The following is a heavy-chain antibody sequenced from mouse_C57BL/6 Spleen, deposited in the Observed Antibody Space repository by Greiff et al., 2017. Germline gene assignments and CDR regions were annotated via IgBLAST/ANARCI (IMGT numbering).Heavy chain of an antibody. CDR3: ARLLRAY. CDR1: GYTFTDYY. D-gene: IGHD1-1*01. V-gene: IGHV1-26*01. J-gene: IGHJ3*01. Sequence: EVQLQQSGPELVKPGASVKISCKASGYTFTDYYMNWVKQSHGKSLEWIGDINPNNGGTSYTQKFKGKATLTVDKSSSTAYMELRSLTSEDSAVYYCARLLRAYWGQGTLVTVSA. CDR2: INPNNGGT.